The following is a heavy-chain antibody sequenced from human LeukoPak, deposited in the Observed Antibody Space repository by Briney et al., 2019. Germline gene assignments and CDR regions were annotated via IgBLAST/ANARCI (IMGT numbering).Heavy chain of an antibody. D-gene: IGHD1-26*01. V-gene: IGHV1-2*02. J-gene: IGHJ5*02. CDR2: INPNSGGT. CDR1: GYTFTGYY. CDR3: ARNVQVGATRSTGFDP. Sequence: ASVKVSCKASGYTFTGYYMHWVRQAPGQGLEWMGWINPNSGGTNYAQKFQGRVTITADESTSTAYMELSSLRSEDTAVYYCARNVQVGATRSTGFDPWGQGTLVTVSS.